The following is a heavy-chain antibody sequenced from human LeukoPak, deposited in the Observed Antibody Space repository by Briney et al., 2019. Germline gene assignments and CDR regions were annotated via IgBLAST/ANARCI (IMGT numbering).Heavy chain of an antibody. D-gene: IGHD1-26*01. CDR1: GGSISGDYY. Sequence: SQTLSLTCTVSGGSISGDYYWSWIRQPPGKGLEWIGYIYYSGSTYYNPSLKSRVTISVDTSKNQFSLQLNSVTPEDTAVYYCARAVGATTDYWGQGTLVTVSS. V-gene: IGHV4-30-4*01. CDR2: IYYSGST. J-gene: IGHJ4*02. CDR3: ARAVGATTDY.